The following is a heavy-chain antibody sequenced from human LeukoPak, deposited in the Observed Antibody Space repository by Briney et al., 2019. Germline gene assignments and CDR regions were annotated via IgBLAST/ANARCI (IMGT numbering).Heavy chain of an antibody. CDR2: INPSGGST. D-gene: IGHD1-1*01. J-gene: IGHJ6*03. CDR1: GYTFTSYY. V-gene: IGHV1-46*01. Sequence: ASVKVSCKASGYTFTSYYMHWVRQAPGQGLEWMGIINPSGGSTSYAQKFQGRVTMARDMSTSTVYMELSSLRSEDTAVYYCARDRTGEGYYYYYMDVWGKGTTVTISS. CDR3: ARDRTGEGYYYYYMDV.